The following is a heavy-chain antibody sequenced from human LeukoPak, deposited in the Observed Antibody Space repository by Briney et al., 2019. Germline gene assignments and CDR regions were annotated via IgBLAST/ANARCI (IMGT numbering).Heavy chain of an antibody. CDR2: INSDGSST. D-gene: IGHD3-3*01. V-gene: IGHV3-74*01. CDR1: GFTFSSYW. CDR3: ARGWGQRITIFGVVTDAFDI. Sequence: PGGSLRLSCAASGFTFSSYWMHWVRQAPGKGLVWVSRINSDGSSTSYADSVKGRFTISRDNAKNTLYLQMSSLRAEDTAVYYCARGWGQRITIFGVVTDAFDIWGQGTMVTVSS. J-gene: IGHJ3*02.